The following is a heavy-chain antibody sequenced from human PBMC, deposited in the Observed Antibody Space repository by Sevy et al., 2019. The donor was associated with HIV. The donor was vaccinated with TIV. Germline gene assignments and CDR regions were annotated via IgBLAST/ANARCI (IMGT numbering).Heavy chain of an antibody. CDR1: GGSMSRDY. V-gene: IGHV4-59*08. D-gene: IGHD2-15*01. Sequence: SETLSLTCTVSGGSMSRDYWSWIRQPPGKGLEWIGYIYYTGSTNYNPSLNSRVTISVDTSKNQFSLKLSSVTAAGTAVYYCARQGRSRAADLDSWGHGTLVTVSS. CDR3: ARQGRSRAADLDS. CDR2: IYYTGST. J-gene: IGHJ5*01.